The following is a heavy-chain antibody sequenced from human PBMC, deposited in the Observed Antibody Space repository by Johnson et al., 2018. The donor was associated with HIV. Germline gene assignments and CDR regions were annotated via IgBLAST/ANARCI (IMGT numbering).Heavy chain of an antibody. CDR2: ISYDGSEK. CDR3: ARGSLCTFDNVGVHLLHALDI. CDR1: GFTFSSYA. Sequence: QVQLVESGGGVAQPGRSLRLSCAGSGFTFSSYAFHWVRQAPAKGLEWVAAISYDGSEKYHADSVKGRFTISRDSSKITLYLEMNTLRPEDTAMYYCARGSLCTFDNVGVHLLHALDIWGQGRRVRVSS. J-gene: IGHJ3*02. V-gene: IGHV3-30*04. D-gene: IGHD2/OR15-2a*01.